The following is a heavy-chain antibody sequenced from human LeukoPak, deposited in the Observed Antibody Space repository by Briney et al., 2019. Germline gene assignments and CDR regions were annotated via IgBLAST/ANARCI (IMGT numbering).Heavy chain of an antibody. Sequence: GASVKVSCKASGYTFTNYGISWVRQAPGQGLEWMGGIIPIFGTANYAQKFQGRVTITADKSTSTAYMELSSLRSEDTAVYYCARGYCSSTSCYAPLDYWGQGTLVTVSS. J-gene: IGHJ4*02. D-gene: IGHD2-2*01. CDR2: IIPIFGTA. CDR1: GYTFTNYG. V-gene: IGHV1-69*06. CDR3: ARGYCSSTSCYAPLDY.